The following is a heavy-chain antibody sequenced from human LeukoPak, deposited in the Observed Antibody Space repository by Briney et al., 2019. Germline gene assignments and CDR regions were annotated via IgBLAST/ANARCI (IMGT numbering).Heavy chain of an antibody. V-gene: IGHV3-21*01. CDR2: ISSSSSYI. Sequence: GGSLRLSCAASGFTVSNYEINWVRQAPGKGLEWVSSISSSSSYIYYADSVKGRFTISRDNAKNSLYLQMNSLRAEDTAVYYCARDPSSEYYYDSSGYFDYWGQGTLVTVSS. D-gene: IGHD3-22*01. CDR1: GFTVSNYE. CDR3: ARDPSSEYYYDSSGYFDY. J-gene: IGHJ4*02.